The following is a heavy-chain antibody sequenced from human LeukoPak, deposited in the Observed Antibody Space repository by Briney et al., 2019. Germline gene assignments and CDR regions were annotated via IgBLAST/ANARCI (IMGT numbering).Heavy chain of an antibody. J-gene: IGHJ5*02. Sequence: SETLSLTCTVSGGSISSGTYYWVWIRQSPGKGLEWIGNIYYSGTTYYNPSLESRVIISIDTSKNQFSLKLSSVTAADTAVYYCARRTNWFDPCGQGTLVTVSS. CDR1: GGSISSGTYY. CDR3: ARRTNWFDP. CDR2: IYYSGTT. V-gene: IGHV4-39*01.